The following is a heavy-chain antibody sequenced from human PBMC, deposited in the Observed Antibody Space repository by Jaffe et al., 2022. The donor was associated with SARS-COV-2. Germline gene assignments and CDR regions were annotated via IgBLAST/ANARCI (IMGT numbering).Heavy chain of an antibody. Sequence: QVQLQESGPGLVKPSGTLSLTCSVSGGSIRGYYWNWIRQPPGKGLEWIGYIFYNGNTQYNPSLKSRVTMSVDTSKNQFSLKLNSVSAADTAVYYCATGQLEDPGWPGTADWFDPWGRGILVTVSS. CDR3: ATGQLEDPGWPGTADWFDP. CDR2: IFYNGNT. CDR1: GGSIRGYY. J-gene: IGHJ5*02. V-gene: IGHV4-59*01. D-gene: IGHD1-1*01.